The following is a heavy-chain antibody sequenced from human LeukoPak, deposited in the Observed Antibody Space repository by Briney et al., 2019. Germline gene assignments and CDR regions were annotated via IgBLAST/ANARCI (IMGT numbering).Heavy chain of an antibody. CDR1: GGSISSSSYY. V-gene: IGHV4-39*07. J-gene: IGHJ4*02. D-gene: IGHD4-11*01. CDR2: IYYSGST. CDR3: AREGVTKYYFDY. Sequence: PSETLSLTCTVSGGSISSSSYYWGWIRQPPGKGLEWIGSIYYSGSTDYNPSLKSRVTISVDTSKNQFSLKLSSVTAADTAVYYCAREGVTKYYFDYWGQGTLVTVSS.